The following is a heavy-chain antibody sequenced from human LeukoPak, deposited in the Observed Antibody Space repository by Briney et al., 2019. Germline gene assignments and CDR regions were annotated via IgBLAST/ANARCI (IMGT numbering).Heavy chain of an antibody. V-gene: IGHV3-7*01. J-gene: IGHJ3*02. CDR3: ARLHTAMVVDAFDI. CDR1: GFTFSSFW. D-gene: IGHD5-18*01. Sequence: GGSLRLSCAASGFTFSSFWMNWVRQAPGKVLQWVANIKQDGSERYYVDSVRGRFTISRDNAKKSLYLEMNSLRAEDTAVYYCARLHTAMVVDAFDIWGQGTMVTVSS. CDR2: IKQDGSER.